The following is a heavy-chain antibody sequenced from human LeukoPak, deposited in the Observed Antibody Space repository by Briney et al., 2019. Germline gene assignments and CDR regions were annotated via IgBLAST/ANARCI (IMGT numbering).Heavy chain of an antibody. J-gene: IGHJ4*02. CDR1: GYTFTGYY. CDR3: SREEAAADPG. CDR2: INPNSSGT. V-gene: IGHV1-2*02. Sequence: ASGTLSCTASGYTFTGYYMHWVRQAPGQGLEWMGWINPNSSGTNDAQTVQGRVTFTRDTAISTASMELSRLRSDATAVYYCSREEAAADPGWGQGTLVTVSS. D-gene: IGHD6-13*01.